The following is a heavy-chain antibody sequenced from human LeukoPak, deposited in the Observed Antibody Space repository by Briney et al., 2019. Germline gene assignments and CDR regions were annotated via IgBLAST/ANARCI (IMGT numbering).Heavy chain of an antibody. CDR2: IYYSGST. CDR3: ARDGGWNGFDY. D-gene: IGHD1-1*01. V-gene: IGHV4-30-4*08. CDR1: GGSIGSGDYY. Sequence: SQTLSLTCTVSGGSIGSGDYYWSWIPQPPGKGLEWIGYIYYSGSTYYNPSLKSRVTISVDTSKNQFSLKLSSVTAADTAVYYCARDGGWNGFDYWGQGTLVTVSS. J-gene: IGHJ4*02.